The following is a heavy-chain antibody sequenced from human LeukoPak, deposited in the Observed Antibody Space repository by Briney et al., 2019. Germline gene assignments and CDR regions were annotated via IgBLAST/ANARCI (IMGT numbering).Heavy chain of an antibody. Sequence: SETLSLTCTVSGGSISSGGYYWSWIRQHPGKGLEWIGYIYYSGSTNYNPSLKSRVTISVDTSKNQFSLKLSSVTAADTAVYYCASKSIAAAGSQYFQHWGQGTLVTVSS. CDR2: IYYSGST. J-gene: IGHJ1*01. CDR3: ASKSIAAAGSQYFQH. D-gene: IGHD6-13*01. V-gene: IGHV4-61*08. CDR1: GGSISSGGYY.